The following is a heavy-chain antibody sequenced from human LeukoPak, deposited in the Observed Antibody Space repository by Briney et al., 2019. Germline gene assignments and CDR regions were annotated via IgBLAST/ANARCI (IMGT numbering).Heavy chain of an antibody. V-gene: IGHV4-39*07. CDR2: INHSGST. D-gene: IGHD2-8*01. Sequence: SETLSLTCTVSGGSISSSSYYWGWIRQPPGKGLEWIGEINHSGSTNYNPSLKSRVTISVDTSKSQFSLKLSSVTAEDTAVYYCTRGTDGLWDFWGQGTLVTVSS. CDR1: GGSISSSSYY. J-gene: IGHJ4*02. CDR3: TRGTDGLWDF.